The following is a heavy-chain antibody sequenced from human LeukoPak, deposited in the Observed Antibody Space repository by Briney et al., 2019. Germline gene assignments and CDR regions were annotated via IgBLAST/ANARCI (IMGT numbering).Heavy chain of an antibody. D-gene: IGHD6-19*01. CDR1: GSIFSSYW. CDR2: IYPGDSNT. J-gene: IGHJ4*02. V-gene: IGHV5-51*01. Sequence: GESLKISCTGSGSIFSSYWIGWVRQMPGKGLEWVGIIYPGDSNTRYSPSFQGQVTISADKSTSTAYLQWNSLKASDTAMYYCAIAVSARGDYWGQGTLVTVSS. CDR3: AIAVSARGDY.